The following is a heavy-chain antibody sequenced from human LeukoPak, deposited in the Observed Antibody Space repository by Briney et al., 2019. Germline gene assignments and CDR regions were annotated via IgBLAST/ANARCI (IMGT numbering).Heavy chain of an antibody. CDR1: GGSISSYY. V-gene: IGHV4-4*07. Sequence: PSETLSLTCTVSGGSISSYYWGWIRQPAGKGLEWIGRIYTSGSTNYDPSLKSRVTMSVDASKNQFSLKLSSVTAADTAVYYCARGGGYGDYGYDDYWGQGTLVAVSS. CDR2: IYTSGST. J-gene: IGHJ4*02. CDR3: ARGGGYGDYGYDDY. D-gene: IGHD4-17*01.